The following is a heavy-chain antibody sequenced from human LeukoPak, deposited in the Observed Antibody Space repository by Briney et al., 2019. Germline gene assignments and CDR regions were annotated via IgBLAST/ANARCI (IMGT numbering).Heavy chain of an antibody. J-gene: IGHJ4*02. V-gene: IGHV4-34*01. D-gene: IGHD3-10*01. CDR2: INHSGST. CDR3: ARGRIGRFGGFDY. Sequence: PSETLSPTCAVYGGSFSGYYWSWIRQPPGKGLEWIGEINHSGSTNYNPSLKSRVTISVDTSKNQFSLKLSSVTAADTAVYYCARGRIGRFGGFDYWGQGTLVTVSS. CDR1: GGSFSGYY.